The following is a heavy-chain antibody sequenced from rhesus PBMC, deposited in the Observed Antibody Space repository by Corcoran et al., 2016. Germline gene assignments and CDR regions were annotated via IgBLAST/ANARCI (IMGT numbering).Heavy chain of an antibody. V-gene: IGHV3S5*01. CDR3: AKDGDDYGYYYNSFLGY. CDR2: ISKGVGRT. D-gene: IGHD3-9*01. J-gene: IGHJ4*01. Sequence: EVQLVESGGGVVQPGGSLRLSCAASGFTFSSYGMSCVRQAPGKGLEWVSYISKGVGRTNYAETGKGRVTSARDNAKNTLSRQMNSLRAEDTSVYYCAKDGDDYGYYYNSFLGYWGQESWSPSPQ. CDR1: GFTFSSYG.